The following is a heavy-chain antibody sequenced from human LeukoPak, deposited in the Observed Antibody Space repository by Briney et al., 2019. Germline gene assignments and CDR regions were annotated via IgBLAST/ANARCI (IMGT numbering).Heavy chain of an antibody. CDR2: IYTSGST. J-gene: IGHJ6*03. V-gene: IGHV4-61*02. Sequence: SETLSLTCTVSGGSISSGSYYWSWIRQPAGKGLEWIGRIYTSGSTNYNPSLKSRVTISVDTSKNQFSLKLSSVTAADTAVYYCARDGPDYYYYYYMDVWGKGTTVTVSS. CDR3: ARDGPDYYYYYYMDV. CDR1: GGSISSGSYY.